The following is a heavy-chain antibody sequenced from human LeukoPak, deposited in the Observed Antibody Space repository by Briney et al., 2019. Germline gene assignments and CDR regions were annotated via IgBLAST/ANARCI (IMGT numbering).Heavy chain of an antibody. D-gene: IGHD3-22*01. CDR1: GFTFSSYG. CDR3: AKELVYYDSSGYYEGDY. J-gene: IGHJ4*02. Sequence: GRSLTLSCAASGFTFSSYGMHWVRQAPGQALEWVAVISYDGSNKYYADSVKGRFTISRDNSKNTLYLQMNSLRAEDTAVYYCAKELVYYDSSGYYEGDYWGQGTLVTVSS. CDR2: ISYDGSNK. V-gene: IGHV3-30*18.